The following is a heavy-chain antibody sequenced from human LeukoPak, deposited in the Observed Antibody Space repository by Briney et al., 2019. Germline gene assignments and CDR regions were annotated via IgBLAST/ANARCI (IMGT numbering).Heavy chain of an antibody. CDR3: ASMLNPWYSSGYPDY. CDR1: GGSFSGYY. V-gene: IGHV4-34*01. Sequence: SETLSLTCAVYGGSFSGYYWSWIRQPPGKGLEWIGEINHSGSTNYNPSLKSRVTISVDTSKNQFSLKLSSVTAADTAVYYCASMLNPWYSSGYPDYWGQGTLVTVSS. CDR2: INHSGST. D-gene: IGHD3-22*01. J-gene: IGHJ4*02.